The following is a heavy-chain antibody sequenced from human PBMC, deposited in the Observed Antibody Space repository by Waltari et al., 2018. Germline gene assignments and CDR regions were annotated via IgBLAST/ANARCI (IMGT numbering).Heavy chain of an antibody. CDR3: ATAPYGSGSYYVDY. Sequence: EVQLVESGGGLVQPGGSLRLSCAASGFTFSTYAMRWVRQAPGKGLEWVSAISGSGGSTYYADSVKGRFTISRDNSKNTLYLQMNSLRAEDTAVYYCATAPYGSGSYYVDYWGQGTLVTVSS. D-gene: IGHD3-10*01. CDR2: ISGSGGST. J-gene: IGHJ4*02. CDR1: GFTFSTYA. V-gene: IGHV3-23*04.